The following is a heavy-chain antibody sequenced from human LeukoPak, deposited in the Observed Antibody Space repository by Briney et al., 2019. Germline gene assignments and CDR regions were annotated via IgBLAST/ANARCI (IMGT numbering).Heavy chain of an antibody. CDR3: VRTYVTHYYYYYYMDV. V-gene: IGHV1-8*01. Sequence: ASVKVSCKASGYTFTSYDINWVRQATGQGLEWMGWMNPNSGNTGYAQKFQGRVTMTRNTSISTAYMELSSLRSEDTAVYYCVRTYVTHYYYYYYMDVWGKGTTVTVSS. CDR1: GYTFTSYD. CDR2: MNPNSGNT. J-gene: IGHJ6*03. D-gene: IGHD3-16*01.